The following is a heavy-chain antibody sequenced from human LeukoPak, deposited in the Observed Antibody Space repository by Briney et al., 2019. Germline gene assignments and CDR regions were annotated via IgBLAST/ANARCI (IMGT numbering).Heavy chain of an antibody. J-gene: IGHJ6*03. CDR3: ARGESQLDYYYYYMDV. V-gene: IGHV3-64*01. CDR1: GFTFSSYA. Sequence: GGSLRLSCAASGFTFSSYAMHWVRQAPGKGLEYVSAISSNGGSTYYANSVKGRFTISRDNSKNTLYLQMGSLRAEDMAVYYCARGESQLDYYYYYMDVWGKGTTVTVSS. D-gene: IGHD3-10*01. CDR2: ISSNGGST.